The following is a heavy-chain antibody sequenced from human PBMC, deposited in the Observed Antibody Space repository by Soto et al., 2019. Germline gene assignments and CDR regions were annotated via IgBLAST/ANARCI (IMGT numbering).Heavy chain of an antibody. CDR1: GFTFSSSA. CDR2: ISGSADST. Sequence: EVQLLESGGGLVQPGGSLRLSCAASGFTFSSSAMSWVRQAPGKGLEWVSTISGSADSTYYADSVKGRFTISRDNSQNTLYLQMSSLRAEDTAVYYGAGQIFYSGPWGQGTLVTVSS. J-gene: IGHJ5*02. V-gene: IGHV3-23*01. D-gene: IGHD1-26*01. CDR3: AGQIFYSGP.